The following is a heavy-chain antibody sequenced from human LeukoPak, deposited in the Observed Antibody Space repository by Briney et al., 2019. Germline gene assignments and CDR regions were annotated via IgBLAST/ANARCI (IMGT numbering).Heavy chain of an antibody. D-gene: IGHD3-22*01. CDR2: IYYSGST. CDR1: GGSISSSSYY. J-gene: IGHJ4*02. Sequence: PSETLSLTCTVSGGSISSSSYYWGWIRQPPGKGLEWIGSIYYSGSTYYNPSLKSRVTISVDTSKNQFSLKLSSVTAADTAVYYCARRKEYYYDSSGYIDYWGQGTLVTVSS. CDR3: ARRKEYYYDSSGYIDY. V-gene: IGHV4-39*01.